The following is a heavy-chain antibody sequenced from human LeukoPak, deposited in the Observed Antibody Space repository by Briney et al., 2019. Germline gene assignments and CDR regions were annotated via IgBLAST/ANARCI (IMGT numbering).Heavy chain of an antibody. Sequence: PGGSLRLSCAASGFTVSSNYMSWVRQAPGKGLEWVSSIYIGGSTYYADSVKGRFTISRDNPNNTLYLQMHSLRAEDTAVYYCAREVPWFGELFATYYYYYGMDVWGQGTTVTVSS. D-gene: IGHD3-10*01. V-gene: IGHV3-66*01. CDR2: IYIGGST. CDR3: AREVPWFGELFATYYYYYGMDV. CDR1: GFTVSSNY. J-gene: IGHJ6*02.